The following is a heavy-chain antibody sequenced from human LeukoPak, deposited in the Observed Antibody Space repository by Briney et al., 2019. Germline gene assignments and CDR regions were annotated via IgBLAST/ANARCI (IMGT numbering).Heavy chain of an antibody. CDR2: ISGNGGST. CDR1: GFTFSSYA. CDR3: AKGVPAAKAGNWFDP. V-gene: IGHV3-23*01. J-gene: IGHJ5*02. D-gene: IGHD2-2*01. Sequence: GGSLRLSCAASGFTFSSYAMSWVRQAPGKGLEWVSAISGNGGSTYYADSVKGRFTISRDNSKNTLYLQMNSLRAGDTAVYYCAKGVPAAKAGNWFDPWGQGTLVTVSS.